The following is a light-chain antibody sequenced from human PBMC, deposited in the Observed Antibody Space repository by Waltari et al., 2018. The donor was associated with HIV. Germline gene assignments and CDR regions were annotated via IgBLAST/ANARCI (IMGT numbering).Light chain of an antibody. Sequence: DIPMTQSPSSLSASVGDRVTITCRASQGIRNYLAWYQQKPGKTPKLPIYDASTLQVGVPSRFSGSGSGADFTLTISSLQPEDVGTYYCQKYDNSLLTFGPGTKVD. V-gene: IGKV1-27*01. CDR1: QGIRNY. CDR3: QKYDNSLLT. CDR2: DAS. J-gene: IGKJ3*01.